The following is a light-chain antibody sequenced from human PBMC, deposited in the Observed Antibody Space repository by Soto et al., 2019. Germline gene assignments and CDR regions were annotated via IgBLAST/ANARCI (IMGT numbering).Light chain of an antibody. J-gene: IGKJ2*01. CDR2: DAS. CDR1: QNIGSS. Sequence: DIQMTQSPSTLSASVGDRVTITCRASQNIGSSLAWYQHRPGKAPKLLIFDASTLQTEVPSRFSGSGFGTEFVLTITGLQPDDVATYYCQQHNDYSAVTFGQGTKLEIK. CDR3: QQHNDYSAVT. V-gene: IGKV1-5*01.